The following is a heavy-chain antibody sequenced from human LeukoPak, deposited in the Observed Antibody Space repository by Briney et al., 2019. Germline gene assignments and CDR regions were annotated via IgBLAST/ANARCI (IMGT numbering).Heavy chain of an antibody. J-gene: IGHJ3*02. V-gene: IGHV7-4-1*02. Sequence: ASVKVSCKASGYTFTSYAMNWVRQAPGQGLEWRGRINTNTGNPTYAQGFTGRFVFSLDTSVSTAYLQISSLKAEDTAVYYCASVNPPSYYDSSGPIGAFDIWGQGTMVTVSS. CDR2: INTNTGNP. CDR3: ASVNPPSYYDSSGPIGAFDI. D-gene: IGHD3-22*01. CDR1: GYTFTSYA.